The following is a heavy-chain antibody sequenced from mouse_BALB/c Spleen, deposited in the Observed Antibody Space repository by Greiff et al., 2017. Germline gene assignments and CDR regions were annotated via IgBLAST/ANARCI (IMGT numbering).Heavy chain of an antibody. CDR3: SRDDGYYAHFAD. V-gene: IGHV14-3*02. CDR1: GFYIKDTN. J-gene: IGHJ3*01. D-gene: IGHD2-3*01. Sequence: VQLQQSGAELVKPGASVKLSCTASGFYIKDTNMHWVKQRPEQGLEWIGRIDPANGNTKYDPKFQGKATITADTSSNTAYLQLSSLTSEDTAVYYCSRDDGYYAHFADWGQGTLVTVSA. CDR2: IDPANGNT.